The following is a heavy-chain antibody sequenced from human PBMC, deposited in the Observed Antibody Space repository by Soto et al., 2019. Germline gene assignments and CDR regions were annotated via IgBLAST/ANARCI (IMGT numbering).Heavy chain of an antibody. CDR3: TTSTVGYCSGGRCPDS. V-gene: IGHV3-15*01. D-gene: IGHD2-15*01. J-gene: IGHJ4*02. CDR2: IKSKSDGGTA. Sequence: GGSLRLSCAASGFTFSNAWMIWVRQAPGKGLEWVGRIKSKSDGGTADYGAPVKGRFTISRDDSKNTLYLQLNSLKTEDTAVYYCTTSTVGYCSGGRCPDSWGQGTLVTVSS. CDR1: GFTFSNAW.